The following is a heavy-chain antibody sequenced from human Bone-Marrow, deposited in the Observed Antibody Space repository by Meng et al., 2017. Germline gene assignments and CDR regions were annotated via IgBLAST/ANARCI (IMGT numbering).Heavy chain of an antibody. D-gene: IGHD1-26*01. CDR3: ASLYGVVGASWFDP. V-gene: IGHV4-31*03. Sequence: QVQRKEPGPGLVKPSQTLSLTCTVSGGSISRGGYYWNWIRQHPGKGLEWIGYIYYSGSTYYNPSLKSRITISVDTSKNHFSLKLSSVTAADTAVYYCASLYGVVGASWFDPWGQGTLVTVSS. CDR1: GGSISRGGYY. J-gene: IGHJ5*02. CDR2: IYYSGST.